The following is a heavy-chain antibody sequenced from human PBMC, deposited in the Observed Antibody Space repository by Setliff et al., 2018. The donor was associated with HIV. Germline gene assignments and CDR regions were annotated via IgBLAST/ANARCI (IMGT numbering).Heavy chain of an antibody. CDR2: ISSSGNSI. J-gene: IGHJ4*02. CDR1: GFSISSRYY. D-gene: IGHD3-3*01. Sequence: LSLTCDVSGFSISSRYYWGWIRQSPGKGLEWISYISSSGNSIYYAESVKGRFTISRDNAKNSLSLQMNSLTAEDTAVYYCARPGTRWSFDYWGQGILVTVSS. CDR3: ARPGTRWSFDY. V-gene: IGHV3-11*01.